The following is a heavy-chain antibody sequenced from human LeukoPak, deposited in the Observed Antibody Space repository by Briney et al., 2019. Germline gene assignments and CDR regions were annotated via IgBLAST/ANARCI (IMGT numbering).Heavy chain of an antibody. Sequence: SETLSLTCAVYGGSFSGYYWSWIRQPPGKGLEWIGEINHSGSTNYNPSLKSRVTISVDTSKNQFSLKLSSVTAADTAVYYCARAPSTAAGNTNWFDPWGQGTLVTVSS. J-gene: IGHJ5*02. CDR3: ARAPSTAAGNTNWFDP. V-gene: IGHV4-34*01. D-gene: IGHD6-13*01. CDR2: INHSGST. CDR1: GGSFSGYY.